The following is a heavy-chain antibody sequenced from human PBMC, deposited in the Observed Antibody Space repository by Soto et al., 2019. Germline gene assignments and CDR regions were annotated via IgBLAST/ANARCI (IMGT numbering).Heavy chain of an antibody. V-gene: IGHV4-34*01. J-gene: IGHJ5*02. D-gene: IGHD2-15*01. CDR1: GGSFSGYY. Sequence: PSETLSLTCAVYGGSFSGYYWSWIRQPPGKGLEWIGEINHSGSTNYNPSLKSRVTISVDTSKNQFSLKLSSVTAADTAVYYCARVVVVVAATLRWFDPWGQGTLVTVS. CDR2: INHSGST. CDR3: ARVVVVVAATLRWFDP.